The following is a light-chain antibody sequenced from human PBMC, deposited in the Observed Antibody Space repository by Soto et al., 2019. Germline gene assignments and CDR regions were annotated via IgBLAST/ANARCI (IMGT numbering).Light chain of an antibody. CDR3: QQYNSYSSWA. J-gene: IGKJ2*01. CDR2: KAS. Sequence: DIQMTQSPSTLSASVGDRVTITCRASQSISSWLAWYQQKPGKAPNLLIYKASTLESGVPSRFSGSGSGTEFTLTISSLQPDDFATYYCQQYNSYSSWAFGQGTKLEIK. CDR1: QSISSW. V-gene: IGKV1-5*03.